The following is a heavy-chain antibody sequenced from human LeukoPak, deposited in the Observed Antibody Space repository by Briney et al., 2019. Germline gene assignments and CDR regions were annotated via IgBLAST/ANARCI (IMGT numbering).Heavy chain of an antibody. V-gene: IGHV5-51*01. J-gene: IGHJ5*02. D-gene: IGHD3-9*01. Sequence: GESPKISCKGSGYSFSDYWIGWVRQMPGKGLEWMGIICPGDSDTRYSPSFQGQVTISADKSISTAYVQWSNLKASNTAMYYCARLYDILTSNSFDPWGQGTLVTVSS. CDR3: ARLYDILTSNSFDP. CDR1: GYSFSDYW. CDR2: ICPGDSDT.